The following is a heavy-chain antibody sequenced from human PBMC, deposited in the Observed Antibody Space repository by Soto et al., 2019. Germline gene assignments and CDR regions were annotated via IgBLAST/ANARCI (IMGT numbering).Heavy chain of an antibody. D-gene: IGHD3-10*01. V-gene: IGHV5-10-1*01. Sequence: GESLKISCKGSGYSFTSDWISWVRQMPGKGLEWMGRIDHNDSYTNYSPSFQGHVTISADKSISNAYLQWSSLKASDTAMYYCGSKYGSGTPGSMDVWGQGTTVTVSS. CDR1: GYSFTSDW. CDR2: IDHNDSYT. J-gene: IGHJ6*02. CDR3: GSKYGSGTPGSMDV.